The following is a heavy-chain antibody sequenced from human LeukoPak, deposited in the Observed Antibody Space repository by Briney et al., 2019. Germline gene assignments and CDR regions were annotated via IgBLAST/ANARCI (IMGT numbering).Heavy chain of an antibody. CDR3: ARAGIDSSGYYVPQFFDY. J-gene: IGHJ4*02. CDR1: GGSISSGGYS. CDR2: IYHSGST. D-gene: IGHD3-22*01. Sequence: PSETLSLTCAVSGGSISSGGYSWSRIRQPPGKGLEWIGYIYHSGSTYYNPSLKSRVTISVDRSKNQFSLKLSSVTAADTAVYYCARAGIDSSGYYVPQFFDYWGQGTLVTVSS. V-gene: IGHV4-30-2*01.